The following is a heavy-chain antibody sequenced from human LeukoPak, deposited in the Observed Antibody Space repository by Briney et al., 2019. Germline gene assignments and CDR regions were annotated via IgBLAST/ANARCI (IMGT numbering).Heavy chain of an antibody. CDR1: GFTVSSNY. CDR2: IYSGGST. Sequence: PGGSLRLSCAASGFTVSSNYMSWVRQAPGKGLEWVSVIYSGGSTYYADSVKGRFTISRDNSKNTLYLQMNSLRAEDTAVYYCARDRVASKTYYYYYGMDVWGQGTTVTVSS. V-gene: IGHV3-66*01. J-gene: IGHJ6*02. CDR3: ARDRVASKTYYYYYGMDV.